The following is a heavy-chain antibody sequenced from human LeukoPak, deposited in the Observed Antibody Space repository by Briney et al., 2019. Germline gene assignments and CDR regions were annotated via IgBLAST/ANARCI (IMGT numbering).Heavy chain of an antibody. D-gene: IGHD3-3*01. CDR3: ARGPDDFWSGSGYFDY. CDR2: INHSGST. CDR1: GGSFSGYY. Sequence: PSETLSLTCAVYGGSFSGYYWSWIRQPPGKGLEWIGEINHSGSTNYNPSLKSRVTISVDTSKNQFSLKLSSVTAADTAVYYCARGPDDFWSGSGYFDYWGQGTLVTVSS. J-gene: IGHJ4*02. V-gene: IGHV4-34*01.